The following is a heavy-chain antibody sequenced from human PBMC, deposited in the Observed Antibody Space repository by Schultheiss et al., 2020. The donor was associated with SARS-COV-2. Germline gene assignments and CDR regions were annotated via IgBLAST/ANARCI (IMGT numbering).Heavy chain of an antibody. CDR1: GGSISSSNW. V-gene: IGHV4-4*02. CDR3: ARYPLYFTIFGVGGGMDV. Sequence: SETLSLTCAVSGGSISSSNWWSWVRQPPGKGLEWIGYIYYSGSTNYNPSLKSRVSISVDTTKNHFSLKLSSVTAADTAVYYCARYPLYFTIFGVGGGMDVWGQGTTVTVSS. CDR2: IYYSGST. D-gene: IGHD3-3*01. J-gene: IGHJ6*02.